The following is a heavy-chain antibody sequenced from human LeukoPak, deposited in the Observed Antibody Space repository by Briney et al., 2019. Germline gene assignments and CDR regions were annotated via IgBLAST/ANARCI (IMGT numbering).Heavy chain of an antibody. V-gene: IGHV1-69*13. CDR1: GGTFTSYA. Sequence: SVKVSCKASGGTFTSYAISWVRQAPGQGLEWMGGIIPIFGTANYAQEFQGRVTITADESTSTAYMELSSLRSEDTAVYYCARGRGYSYGYLYFDYWGQGTLVTVSS. J-gene: IGHJ4*02. CDR3: ARGRGYSYGYLYFDY. D-gene: IGHD5-18*01. CDR2: IIPIFGTA.